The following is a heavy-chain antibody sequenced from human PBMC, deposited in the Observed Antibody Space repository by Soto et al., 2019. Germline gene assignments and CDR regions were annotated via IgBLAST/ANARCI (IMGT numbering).Heavy chain of an antibody. Sequence: SETLSLTCTVSGGSISSGGYYWSWIRQHPGKGLEWIGYIYYSGSTYYNPSLKSRVTISVDTSKNQFSLKLSSVTAADTAVYYSARGPTNAPYYMDVWGKRTTVTVSS. CDR2: IYYSGST. CDR1: GGSISSGGYY. J-gene: IGHJ6*03. D-gene: IGHD2-8*01. V-gene: IGHV4-31*03. CDR3: ARGPTNAPYYMDV.